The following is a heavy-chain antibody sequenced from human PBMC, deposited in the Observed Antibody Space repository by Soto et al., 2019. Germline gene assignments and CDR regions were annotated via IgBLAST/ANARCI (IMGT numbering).Heavy chain of an antibody. V-gene: IGHV4-34*01. CDR3: ARGLLGRVTMVRGVTGGWFDP. CDR2: INHSGST. J-gene: IGHJ5*02. Sequence: PSETLSLTCAVYGGSFSCYYWSWIRQPPGKGLEWIGEINHSGSTNYNPSLKSRVTISVDTSKNQFSLKLISVTAADTAVYYCARGLLGRVTMVRGVTGGWFDPWGQGTLVTVSS. CDR1: GGSFSCYY. D-gene: IGHD3-10*01.